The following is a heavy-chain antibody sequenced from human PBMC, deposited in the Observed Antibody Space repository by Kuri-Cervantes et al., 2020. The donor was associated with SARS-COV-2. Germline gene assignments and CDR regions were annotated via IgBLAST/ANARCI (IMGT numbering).Heavy chain of an antibody. Sequence: GESLKISCAASEFTFSSYSMNWVRQAPGKGLEWVSSISSSSSYIYYADSVKGRFTISRDNAKNSLYLQMNSLRAEDTAVYYCARGGYCSGGSCYSVYYYYYYGMDVWGQGTTVTVSS. D-gene: IGHD2-15*01. V-gene: IGHV3-21*01. J-gene: IGHJ6*02. CDR1: EFTFSSYS. CDR3: ARGGYCSGGSCYSVYYYYYYGMDV. CDR2: ISSSSSYI.